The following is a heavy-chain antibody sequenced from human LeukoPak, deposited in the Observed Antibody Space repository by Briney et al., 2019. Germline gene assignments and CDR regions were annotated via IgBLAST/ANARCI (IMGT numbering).Heavy chain of an antibody. CDR2: ISIDGNTQ. Sequence: GSLRLSCTASGFRFSAYAMQWVRQAPGKGLEWVAVISIDGNTQYYADSVRGRFSISRDNSKNTLYLEMSSLRGEDTGIFYCAREEYKYGLGALDVWGQGTTVTVSS. CDR1: GFRFSAYA. J-gene: IGHJ6*02. D-gene: IGHD5-18*01. CDR3: AREEYKYGLGALDV. V-gene: IGHV3-30-3*01.